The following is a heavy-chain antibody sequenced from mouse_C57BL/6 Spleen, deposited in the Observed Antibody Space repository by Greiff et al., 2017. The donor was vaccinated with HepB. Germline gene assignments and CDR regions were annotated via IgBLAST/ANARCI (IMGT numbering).Heavy chain of an antibody. CDR1: GYTFTSYW. D-gene: IGHD1-1*01. J-gene: IGHJ2*01. CDR3: ARSKNTTPDY. V-gene: IGHV1-69*01. CDR2: IDPSDSYT. Sequence: VQLQQSGAELVMPGASVKLSCKASGYTFTSYWMHWVKQRPGQGLEWIGEIDPSDSYTNYNQKFKGKSTLTVDKSSSTAYMQLSSLTSEDSAVYYCARSKNTTPDYWSQGTTLTVSS.